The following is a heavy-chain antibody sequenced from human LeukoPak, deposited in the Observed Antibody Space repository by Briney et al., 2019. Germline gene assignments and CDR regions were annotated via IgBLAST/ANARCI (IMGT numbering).Heavy chain of an antibody. CDR2: IYHSGST. CDR3: ARAYGDYGDVYFDY. CDR1: GGSISSSSYY. Sequence: SETLSLTCTVSGGSISSSSYYWGWIRQPPGKGLEWIGSIYHSGSTYYNPSLKSRVTISVDTSKNQFSLKLSSVTAADTAVYYCARAYGDYGDVYFDYWGQGTLVTVSS. V-gene: IGHV4-39*07. D-gene: IGHD4-17*01. J-gene: IGHJ4*02.